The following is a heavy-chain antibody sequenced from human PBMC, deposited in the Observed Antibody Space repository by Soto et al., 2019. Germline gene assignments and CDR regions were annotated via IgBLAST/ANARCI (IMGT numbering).Heavy chain of an antibody. J-gene: IGHJ4*02. CDR2: ISSSSSYI. V-gene: IGHV3-21*01. Sequence: GGSLRLSCAASGFTFSSYSMNWVRQAPGKGLEWVSSISSSSSYIYYADSVKGRFTISRDNAKNSLYLQMNSLRAEDTAVYYCASGPDNSGWYTDGYFDYWGQGTLVTVSS. D-gene: IGHD6-19*01. CDR3: ASGPDNSGWYTDGYFDY. CDR1: GFTFSSYS.